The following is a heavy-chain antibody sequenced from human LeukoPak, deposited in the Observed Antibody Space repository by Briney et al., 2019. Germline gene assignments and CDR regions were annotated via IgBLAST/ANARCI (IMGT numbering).Heavy chain of an antibody. V-gene: IGHV1-18*01. Sequence: ASVKVSCKASGYTFTSYVISWVRQAPGQGLEWMGWISAYNGNTNYAQKLQGRVAMTIDTSTSTTYMELRSLRSDDTAVYYCARTSRPGYSSGYDYWGQGTLVTVSS. CDR3: ARTSRPGYSSGYDY. D-gene: IGHD6-19*01. CDR1: GYTFTSYV. CDR2: ISAYNGNT. J-gene: IGHJ4*02.